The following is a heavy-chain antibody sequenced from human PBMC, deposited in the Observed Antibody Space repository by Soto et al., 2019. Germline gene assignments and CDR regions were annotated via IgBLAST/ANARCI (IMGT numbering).Heavy chain of an antibody. Sequence: QVQLVQSGAEVKKPGSSVKVSCKASGGTFTSYTIGWVRQAPGQGLQCMGRIVPIIRLATSIRKFQGRHTIPADKPTSTAYMELNSLRSEDTAVYYCARLDYGDYSWFDPWGQGTLVTVSS. J-gene: IGHJ5*02. D-gene: IGHD4-17*01. V-gene: IGHV1-69*02. CDR1: GGTFTSYT. CDR3: ARLDYGDYSWFDP. CDR2: IVPIIRLA.